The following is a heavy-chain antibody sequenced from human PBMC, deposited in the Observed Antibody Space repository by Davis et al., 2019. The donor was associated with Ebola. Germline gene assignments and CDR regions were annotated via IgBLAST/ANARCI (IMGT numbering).Heavy chain of an antibody. D-gene: IGHD4-17*01. CDR1: GYTFPRYG. Sequence: AASVKVSCKASGYTFPRYGISWVRQAPGEGPEWMAWISGHSDNPKYAPKVQDRVTVTTDRSTHTAYLELRSLRSDDTAVYYCTRGPSYDSGVIGAFDIWGQGTTITVSS. J-gene: IGHJ3*02. CDR3: TRGPSYDSGVIGAFDI. CDR2: ISGHSDNP. V-gene: IGHV1-18*01.